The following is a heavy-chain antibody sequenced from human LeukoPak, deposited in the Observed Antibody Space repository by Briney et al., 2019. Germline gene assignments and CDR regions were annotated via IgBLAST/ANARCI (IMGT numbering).Heavy chain of an antibody. D-gene: IGHD3-22*01. J-gene: IGHJ5*02. CDR2: INHSGST. Sequence: GSLRLSCAASGFTFSSYWSWIRQPPGKGLEWIGEINHSGSTNYNPSLKSRVTISVDTSKNQFSLKLSSVTAADTAVYYCARGLHTMIVVGGWFDPWGQRTLVTVSS. CDR3: ARGLHTMIVVGGWFDP. CDR1: GFTFSSY. V-gene: IGHV4-34*01.